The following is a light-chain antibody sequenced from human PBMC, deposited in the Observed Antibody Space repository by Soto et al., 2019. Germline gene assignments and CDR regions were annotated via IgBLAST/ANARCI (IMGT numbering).Light chain of an antibody. CDR1: QGIGSW. Sequence: DIQMTQSPSSVSASVGDRVTITCRASQGIGSWLGWYQQKPGKAPKLLIYAAASLQSGVPSRFSATFSGTEFTLTISSLKPEDLATYFCQQANSFPLTFGPGTKVDLK. CDR3: QQANSFPLT. CDR2: AAA. V-gene: IGKV1-12*01. J-gene: IGKJ3*01.